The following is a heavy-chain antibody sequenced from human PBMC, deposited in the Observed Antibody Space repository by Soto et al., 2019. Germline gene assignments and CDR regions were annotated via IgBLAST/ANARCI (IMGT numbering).Heavy chain of an antibody. CDR2: ISYDGSNK. V-gene: IGHV3-30-3*01. D-gene: IGHD3-22*01. CDR1: GFTFSSYA. J-gene: IGHJ5*02. CDR3: ARDLYDSSGYYINLRYNWFDP. Sequence: GGSLRLSCAASGFTFSSYAMHWVRQAPGKGLEWVAVISYDGSNKYYADSVKGRFTISRDNSKNTLYLQMNSLRAEDTAVYYCARDLYDSSGYYINLRYNWFDPWGQGT.